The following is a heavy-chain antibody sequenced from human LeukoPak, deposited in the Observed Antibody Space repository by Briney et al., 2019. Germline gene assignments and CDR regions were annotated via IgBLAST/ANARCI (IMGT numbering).Heavy chain of an antibody. CDR2: IIPIFGTA. D-gene: IGHD2-15*01. CDR1: GGSFSSEA. CDR3: GRKAGDCGGGSCYSIDY. J-gene: IGHJ4*02. V-gene: IGHV1-69*05. Sequence: ASVKVSCKAFGGSFSSEAISWVRQAPGQGLEWMGGIIPIFGTANYAQKFQGRVTITTDVSTSTAYMEVSSLRSEDTAVYYCGRKAGDCGGGSCYSIDYWGQGTLVTVSS.